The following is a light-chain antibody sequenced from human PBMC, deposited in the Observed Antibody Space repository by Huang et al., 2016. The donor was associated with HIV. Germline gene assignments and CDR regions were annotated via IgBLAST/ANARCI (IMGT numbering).Light chain of an antibody. CDR1: QRVSSSF. CDR3: QQYGSSPLFT. CDR2: GAS. V-gene: IGKV3-20*01. J-gene: IGKJ3*01. Sequence: EIVLTQSPGTLSLSPGQRATLSCRASQRVSSSFLAWYQQKPGQAPRLLIYGASSRATGIPDRFSGRGSGTDFTLTISSLEPEDFAVYYCQQYGSSPLFTFGPGTKVDIK.